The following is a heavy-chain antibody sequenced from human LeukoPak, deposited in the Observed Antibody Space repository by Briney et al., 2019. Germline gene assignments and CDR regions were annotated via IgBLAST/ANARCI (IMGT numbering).Heavy chain of an antibody. Sequence: TSETLSLTCTVSGGSISSYYWSWIRQPPGKGLEWIGYIYYSGSTNYNPSLKSRVTISVDTSKNQFSLKLSSVTAADTAVYYCARDPGDYDYWGQGTLVTVSS. V-gene: IGHV4-59*01. CDR2: IYYSGST. D-gene: IGHD4-17*01. CDR1: GGSISSYY. CDR3: ARDPGDYDY. J-gene: IGHJ4*02.